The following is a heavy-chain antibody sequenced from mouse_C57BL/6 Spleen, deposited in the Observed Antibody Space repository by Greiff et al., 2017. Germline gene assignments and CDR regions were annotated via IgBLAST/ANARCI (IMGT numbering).Heavy chain of an antibody. CDR1: GFNIKNTY. J-gene: IGHJ2*01. D-gene: IGHD4-1*01. Sequence: VQLQQSVAELVRPGASVKLSCTASGFNIKNTYMHWVKQRPEQGLEWIGRIDPANGNTKYAPKFQGKATITADTSTNPAYLQLSSLTSEDTAIYYCARGNSLGRKGSYYFDYWGQGTTLTVSS. CDR2: IDPANGNT. CDR3: ARGNSLGRKGSYYFDY. V-gene: IGHV14-3*01.